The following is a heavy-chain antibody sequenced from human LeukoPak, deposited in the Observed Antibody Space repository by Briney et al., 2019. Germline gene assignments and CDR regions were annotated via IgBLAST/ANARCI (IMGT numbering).Heavy chain of an antibody. CDR2: ISATGGST. CDR3: AKSGGIMIRGVHY. J-gene: IGHJ4*02. D-gene: IGHD3-10*01. V-gene: IGHV3-23*01. Sequence: GGSLRLSCAASGFTFSSYAMSWVRQTPGEGLEWVSGISATGGSTDYADSVKGRFTISRDNSKNTLYLQMNSLRAEDTAVYYCAKSGGIMIRGVHYRGQGTLVTVSS. CDR1: GFTFSSYA.